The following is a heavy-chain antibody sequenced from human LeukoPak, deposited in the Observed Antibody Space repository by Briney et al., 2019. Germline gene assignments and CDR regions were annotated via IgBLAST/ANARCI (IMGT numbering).Heavy chain of an antibody. V-gene: IGHV3-30*03. CDR3: ARDRAVTGAKGGWYFDL. J-gene: IGHJ2*01. Sequence: GRSLRLSCVASGFTFRNYGIHWVRQAPGKGLEWVAVISYDGRNKYYTDSVKGRFTISRDDSKNTLYLQIDSLRAEDTAVYYCARDRAVTGAKGGWYFDLWGRGTLVTVSS. D-gene: IGHD6-19*01. CDR2: ISYDGRNK. CDR1: GFTFRNYG.